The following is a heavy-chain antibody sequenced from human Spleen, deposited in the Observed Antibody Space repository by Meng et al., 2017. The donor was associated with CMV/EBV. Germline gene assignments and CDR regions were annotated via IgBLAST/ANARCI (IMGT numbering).Heavy chain of an antibody. CDR1: GFTVSSNY. V-gene: IGHV3-53*01. CDR3: ARSYSSSWYFGGFDP. CDR2: IYSGGST. J-gene: IGHJ5*02. Sequence: ASGFTVSSNYMSWVRQAPGKGLEWVSVIYSGGSTYYADSVKGRFTISRDNSKNTLYLQMNSLRAEDTAVYYCARSYSSSWYFGGFDPWGQGTLVTVSS. D-gene: IGHD6-13*01.